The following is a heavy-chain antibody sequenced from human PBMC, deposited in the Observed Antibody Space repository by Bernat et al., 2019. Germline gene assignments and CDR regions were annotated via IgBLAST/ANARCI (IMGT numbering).Heavy chain of an antibody. CDR1: GFTFSRYA. V-gene: IGHV3-30-3*01. Sequence: QVQLVESGGGVVQPGRSLRLSCAASGFTFSRYAMHWVRQAPGKGLEWVAVISYDGSNKYYADSVKGRFTISRDNSKNTLYLQMNSLRAEDTAVYYCARDRGGYDVASNFDYWGQGTLVTVSS. CDR3: ARDRGGYDVASNFDY. D-gene: IGHD5-12*01. J-gene: IGHJ4*02. CDR2: ISYDGSNK.